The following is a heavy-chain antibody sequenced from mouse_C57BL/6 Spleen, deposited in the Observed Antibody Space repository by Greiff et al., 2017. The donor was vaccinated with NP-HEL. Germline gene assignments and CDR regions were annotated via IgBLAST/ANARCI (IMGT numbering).Heavy chain of an antibody. V-gene: IGHV14-2*01. CDR3: ARWIPTRGYFDV. CDR2: IDPEDGET. Sequence: VQLQQSGAELVKPGASVKLSCTASGFNIKDYYMHWVKQRTEQGLEWIGRIDPEDGETKYAPQFQGKATITADTSSNTAYLQLSSLTSEDPAVHYCARWIPTRGYFDVWGTGTTVTVSS. CDR1: GFNIKDYY. J-gene: IGHJ1*03. D-gene: IGHD2-10*01.